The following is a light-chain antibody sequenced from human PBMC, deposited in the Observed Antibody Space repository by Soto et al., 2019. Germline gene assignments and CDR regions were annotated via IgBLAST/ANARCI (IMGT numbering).Light chain of an antibody. J-gene: IGKJ4*01. Sequence: IVLTKSQATLSLSPGERATLSCRASQSVHYYLAWYQQKPGQAPRLLIYDASNRGTGIPARFSGRGSEADVTLDISRLEPEDFAVYYCQQRYNWPLTVGGGTKVELK. V-gene: IGKV3-11*01. CDR1: QSVHYY. CDR3: QQRYNWPLT. CDR2: DAS.